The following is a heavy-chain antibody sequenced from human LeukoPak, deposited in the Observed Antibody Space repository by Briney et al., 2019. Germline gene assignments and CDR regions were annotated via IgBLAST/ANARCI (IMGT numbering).Heavy chain of an antibody. CDR2: ISYDGSNK. J-gene: IGHJ4*02. V-gene: IGHV3-30*07. CDR3: TRDRIMTDF. Sequence: LRPSWSASGFTFRSFCMHWVRPAPGKGLGWVAVISYDGSNKYYADSVKGRFTISRDNSKNTLYLQMNSLKTEDTALYYCTRDRIMTDFWGQGTLVTVSS. CDR1: GFTFRSFC. D-gene: IGHD2-15*01.